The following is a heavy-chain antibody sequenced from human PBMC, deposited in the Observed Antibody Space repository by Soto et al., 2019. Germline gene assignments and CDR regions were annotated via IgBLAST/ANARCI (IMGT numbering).Heavy chain of an antibody. Sequence: PSETLSLTCTVSGGSISSSSYYWGWIRQPPGKGLEWIGSIYYSGSTYYDPSLKSRVTISVDTSKNQFSLKLSSVTAADTAVYYCASLRPPGIAAARPFDYWGQGTLVTVSS. D-gene: IGHD6-13*01. CDR3: ASLRPPGIAAARPFDY. J-gene: IGHJ4*02. CDR1: GGSISSSSYY. CDR2: IYYSGST. V-gene: IGHV4-39*01.